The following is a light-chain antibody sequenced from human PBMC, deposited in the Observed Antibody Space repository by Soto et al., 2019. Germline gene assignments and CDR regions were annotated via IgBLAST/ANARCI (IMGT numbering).Light chain of an antibody. CDR3: QQRHMWPIT. CDR1: PSFRGL. CDR2: DAY. V-gene: IGKV3-11*02. Sequence: EVVLTQSPVTVSLSPVARATLSCRASPSFRGLLAWYQQKPGQAPRLIIYDAYNRATGIPPRFSCSGFGRDFTLTISSLEPEDSAVYDCQQRHMWPITFGQGPRLE. J-gene: IGKJ5*01.